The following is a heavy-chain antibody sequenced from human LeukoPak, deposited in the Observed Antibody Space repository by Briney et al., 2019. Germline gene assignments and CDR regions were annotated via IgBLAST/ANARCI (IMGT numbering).Heavy chain of an antibody. D-gene: IGHD6-13*01. CDR2: IYQSGNT. J-gene: IGHJ4*02. CDR3: ARASAAGTHYFDY. CDR1: GGSLSSSNW. Sequence: PSWTLSLTCAVCGGSLSSSNWWSWVRQPPGKGLEWIGQIYQSGNTDYNPSLKSRVTISVDKSENQFSLKLSSVTAADTAVYYCARASAAGTHYFDYWGQGTLVTVSS. V-gene: IGHV4-4*02.